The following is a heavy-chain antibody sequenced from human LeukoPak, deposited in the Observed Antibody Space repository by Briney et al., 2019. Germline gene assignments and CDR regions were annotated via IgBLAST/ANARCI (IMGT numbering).Heavy chain of an antibody. V-gene: IGHV3-30-3*01. CDR1: GFTFSSYA. CDR3: ARSRGSPNSGEAAFDI. CDR2: MPYGGTYK. J-gene: IGHJ3*02. D-gene: IGHD2-15*01. Sequence: PGGSLRLSCAASGFTFSSYAMHWVRQAPGKGLGWVAAMPYGGTYKYYADSVKGRFTISRDNSKNTVYLQMNSLRGEDTAVYYCARSRGSPNSGEAAFDIWGQGTVVTVSS.